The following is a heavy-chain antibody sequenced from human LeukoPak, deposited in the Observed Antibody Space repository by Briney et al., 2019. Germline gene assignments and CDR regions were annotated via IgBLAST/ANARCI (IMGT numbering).Heavy chain of an antibody. Sequence: GASVKVSCKASGYTFTGYYMHWVRQAPGQGLEWMGWINPDSGGTNYAQKFQGWVTMTRDTSISTAYMELSRLRSDDTAVYYCARAYVDTAMVLHAFDIWGQGTMVTVSS. CDR1: GYTFTGYY. CDR2: INPDSGGT. CDR3: ARAYVDTAMVLHAFDI. D-gene: IGHD5-18*01. V-gene: IGHV1-2*04. J-gene: IGHJ3*02.